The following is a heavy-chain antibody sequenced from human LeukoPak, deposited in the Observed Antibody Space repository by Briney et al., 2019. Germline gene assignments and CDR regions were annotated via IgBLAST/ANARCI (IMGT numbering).Heavy chain of an antibody. CDR2: IKSKTDGGTT. CDR1: GFTYSNAW. D-gene: IGHD4-23*01. V-gene: IGHV3-15*01. Sequence: TGGSLRLSRAASGFTYSNAWMSWVRQAPGKGLEWVGRIKSKTDGGTTDYAAPVKGRFTISRDDSKNTLYLQMNSLKTEDTAVYYCTTAPPAVFYGGRPFDYWGQGTLVTVSS. J-gene: IGHJ4*02. CDR3: TTAPPAVFYGGRPFDY.